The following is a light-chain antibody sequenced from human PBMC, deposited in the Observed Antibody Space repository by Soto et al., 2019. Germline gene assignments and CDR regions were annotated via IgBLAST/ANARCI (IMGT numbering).Light chain of an antibody. J-gene: IGKJ5*01. CDR1: QDINNY. CDR2: DAS. V-gene: IGKV1-33*01. Sequence: DIQMTQSPSSLSASVGDRVTITCQASQDINNYLNWYQQKPGKAPELLIYDASNLQTGVPTRFSGSGSGKHFTFTISSLQPEDIATYFWQQYDFLVTFGQGTRLEIQ. CDR3: QQYDFLVT.